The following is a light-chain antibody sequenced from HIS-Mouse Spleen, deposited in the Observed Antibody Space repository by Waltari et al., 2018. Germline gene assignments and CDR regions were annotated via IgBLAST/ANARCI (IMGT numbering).Light chain of an antibody. V-gene: IGLV3-21*03. Sequence: SYVLTQPPSVSVAPGTTARITCGGNNIGSKSVNWYQQKPGQAPVLVGYDYSARPSGIPERFSGSNSGNTATLTISRVEAGDEADYYCQVWDSSSDHVVFGGGTKLTVL. J-gene: IGLJ2*01. CDR3: QVWDSSSDHVV. CDR1: NIGSKS. CDR2: DYS.